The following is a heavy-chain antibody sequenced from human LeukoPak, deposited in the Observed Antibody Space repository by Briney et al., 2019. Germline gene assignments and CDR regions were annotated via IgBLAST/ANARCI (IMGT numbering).Heavy chain of an antibody. CDR2: INSDGSST. Sequence: GGSLRLSCAASGFAFSSCGMHWVRQAPGKGLVWVSRINSDGSSTTYADSVQGRFTISRDNAKNTLYLQMNSLRADDTAVYYCARSVYSYYANWFDPWGQGTLVTVSS. CDR1: GFAFSSCG. J-gene: IGHJ5*02. D-gene: IGHD4-11*01. V-gene: IGHV3-74*01. CDR3: ARSVYSYYANWFDP.